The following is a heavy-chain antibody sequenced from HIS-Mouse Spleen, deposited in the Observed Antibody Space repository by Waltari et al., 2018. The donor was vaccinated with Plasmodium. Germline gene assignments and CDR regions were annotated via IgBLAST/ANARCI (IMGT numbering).Heavy chain of an antibody. D-gene: IGHD6-13*01. V-gene: IGHV3-30*18. CDR2: ISYDGSNK. CDR3: AKDRRSSSWYVDY. CDR1: GFTFSSYG. J-gene: IGHJ4*02. Sequence: LVESGGGVVQPGRSLRLSCAASGFTFSSYGMHWVRQAPGKGLEWVAVISYDGSNKYYADSVKGRFTISRDNSKKTLYLQMNSLRAEDTAVYYCAKDRRSSSWYVDYWGQGTLVTVSS.